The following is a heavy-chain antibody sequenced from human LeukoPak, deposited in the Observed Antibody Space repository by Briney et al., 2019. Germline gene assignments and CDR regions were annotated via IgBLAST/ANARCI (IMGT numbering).Heavy chain of an antibody. Sequence: GGSLRLACAGSGFTWGSDAMHWVREAPGKGLEWVAVISYDGSNKYYADSVKGRFTISRDNSENTLYLQMNSLRAEDTAVYYCAREAAITPAFDYWGQGTLVTVSS. CDR1: GFTWGSDA. D-gene: IGHD2-2*01. CDR3: AREAAITPAFDY. J-gene: IGHJ4*02. V-gene: IGHV3-30*04. CDR2: ISYDGSNK.